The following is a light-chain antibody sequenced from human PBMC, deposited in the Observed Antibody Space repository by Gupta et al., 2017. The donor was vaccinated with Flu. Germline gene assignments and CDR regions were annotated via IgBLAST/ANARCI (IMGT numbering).Light chain of an antibody. Sequence: VNITCTLSTGHSSGANAWHHQKPENGPQYLMLVICDGSNSKGVGIPDFFSGSSSGAARHTIIAGLQADDDDYYYCTNWGSGRRVFGGGTKLTVL. CDR3: TNWGSGRRV. V-gene: IGLV4-69*01. J-gene: IGLJ3*02. CDR1: TGHSSGA. CDR2: VICDGSN.